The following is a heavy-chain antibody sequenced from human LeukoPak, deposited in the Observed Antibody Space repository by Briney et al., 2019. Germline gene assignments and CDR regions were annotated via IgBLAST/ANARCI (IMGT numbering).Heavy chain of an antibody. V-gene: IGHV3-30-3*01. D-gene: IGHD3-22*01. CDR1: GFTFSIYA. Sequence: GGSLRLSCAGSGFTFSIYAMHWVRPAPGKGLGWVAVISYDGINKYYADSVKGRFTITRDNSKNTLYLQMNSLRAEDTAVYYCARGQYYYDTSGYYADYWGQGTLVTVSS. CDR2: ISYDGINK. CDR3: ARGQYYYDTSGYYADY. J-gene: IGHJ4*02.